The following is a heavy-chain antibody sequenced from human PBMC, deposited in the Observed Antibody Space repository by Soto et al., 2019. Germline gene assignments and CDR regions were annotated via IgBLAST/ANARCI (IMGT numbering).Heavy chain of an antibody. Sequence: ASVKVSCKASGGTFSSYAISWVRQAPGQGLEWMGGIIPIFGTANYAQKFQGRVTITADESTSTAYMELSSLRSEDTAVYYCARDQGIVVVPAAPRDYYYGMDVWGQGTTVTVSS. CDR1: GGTFSSYA. V-gene: IGHV1-69*13. D-gene: IGHD2-2*01. J-gene: IGHJ6*02. CDR2: IIPIFGTA. CDR3: ARDQGIVVVPAAPRDYYYGMDV.